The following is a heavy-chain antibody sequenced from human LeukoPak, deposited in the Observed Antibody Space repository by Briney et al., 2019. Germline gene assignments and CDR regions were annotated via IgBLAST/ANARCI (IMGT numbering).Heavy chain of an antibody. CDR3: ATADRSGWYSY. CDR2: IGTAGDT. Sequence: GGSLRLSCAASGLTFSTYNMHWVRQPTGKGPEWVSAIGTAGDTYYPGSVKGRFTISRENAKNSLYLRMNNLRAGDTAVYYCATADRSGWYSYWGQGTLVTVSS. J-gene: IGHJ4*02. V-gene: IGHV3-13*04. CDR1: GLTFSTYN. D-gene: IGHD6-19*01.